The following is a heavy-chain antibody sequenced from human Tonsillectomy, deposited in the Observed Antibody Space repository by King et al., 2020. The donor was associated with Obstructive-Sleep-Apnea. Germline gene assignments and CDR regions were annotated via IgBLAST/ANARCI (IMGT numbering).Heavy chain of an antibody. CDR3: AQDAYGSWSYYGLNAFDI. Sequence: VQLVESGGGVVQPGRSLRLSCAASGFTFSSYGMHWVRQAPGKGLEWVAVISYDGSNKYYADSVKGRFTSSRDNSKNTLYLQMSRLRAEDTAMYYCAQDAYGSWSYYGLNAFDIWGQGTVVTVSS. V-gene: IGHV3-30*18. CDR1: GFTFSSYG. D-gene: IGHD3-10*01. CDR2: ISYDGSNK. J-gene: IGHJ3*02.